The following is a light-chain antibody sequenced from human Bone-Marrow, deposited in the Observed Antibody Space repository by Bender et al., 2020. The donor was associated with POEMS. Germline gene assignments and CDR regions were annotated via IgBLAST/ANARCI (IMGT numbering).Light chain of an antibody. CDR3: SSYAGSNIWV. CDR2: EVT. CDR1: SSDVGGYPH. Sequence: QSALTQPGSVSGSPGQSITISCTGTSSDVGGYPHVSWYQHHPGKAPKLIIYEVTKRPSGVPDRFSGSKSGNTASLTVSGLQAEDEADFYCSSYAGSNIWVFGTGTKVTVL. J-gene: IGLJ1*01. V-gene: IGLV2-8*01.